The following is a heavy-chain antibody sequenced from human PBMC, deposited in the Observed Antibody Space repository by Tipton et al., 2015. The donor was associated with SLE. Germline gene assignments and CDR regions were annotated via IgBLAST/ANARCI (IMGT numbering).Heavy chain of an antibody. D-gene: IGHD2-8*01. CDR2: IYYSGST. CDR3: ARHDTNYGRNWFDP. Sequence: TLSLTCTVSGGSISSGTYYWGWIRQPPGKGLEWIGSIYYSGSTYYIPSLQSRVTMSVDTSKNHFSLKLSSVTAADTAVYYCARHDTNYGRNWFDPWGQGTLVTVSS. J-gene: IGHJ5*02. V-gene: IGHV4-39*01. CDR1: GGSISSGTYY.